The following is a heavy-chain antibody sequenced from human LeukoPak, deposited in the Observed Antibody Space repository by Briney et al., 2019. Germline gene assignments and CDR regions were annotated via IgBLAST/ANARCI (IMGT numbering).Heavy chain of an antibody. CDR3: ARFPTVTTPRGY. Sequence: GASVKVTCKASRYTFTSYYMHWVRQAPGQGLEWMGIINPSGGSTSYAQKFQGRVTMTRDTSTSTVYMELSSLRSEDTAVYYCARFPTVTTPRGYWGQGTLVTVSS. J-gene: IGHJ4*02. CDR2: INPSGGST. CDR1: RYTFTSYY. V-gene: IGHV1-46*01. D-gene: IGHD4-17*01.